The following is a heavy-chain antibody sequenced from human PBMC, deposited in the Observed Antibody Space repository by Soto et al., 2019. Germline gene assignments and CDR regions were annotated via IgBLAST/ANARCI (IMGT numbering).Heavy chain of an antibody. D-gene: IGHD3-22*01. CDR3: ARDLRENYYDSSGTDY. J-gene: IGHJ4*02. Sequence: QVQLVQSGAEVKKPGSSVKVSCKASGGTFSSYAISWVRQAPGQGLELMGGIIPIFGTANYAQKFQGRVTTTADESTSTAYMELSSLRSEDTAVYYCARDLRENYYDSSGTDYWGQGTLVTVSS. CDR1: GGTFSSYA. CDR2: IIPIFGTA. V-gene: IGHV1-69*01.